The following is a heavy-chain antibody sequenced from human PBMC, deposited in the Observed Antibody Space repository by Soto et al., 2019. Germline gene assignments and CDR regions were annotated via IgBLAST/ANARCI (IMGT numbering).Heavy chain of an antibody. CDR3: ARASSSGSYFDY. CDR1: GFTFRSFS. V-gene: IGHV3-21*01. CDR2: ISSSSNYM. J-gene: IGHJ4*02. D-gene: IGHD6-6*01. Sequence: GSLRLSCXASGFTFRSFSMNWVRQAPGEGLEWVSSISSSSNYMYYADSLKGRFTISRDNAKDSLFLQMHSLRAEDTAVYYCARASSSGSYFDYWGQGTLVTVSS.